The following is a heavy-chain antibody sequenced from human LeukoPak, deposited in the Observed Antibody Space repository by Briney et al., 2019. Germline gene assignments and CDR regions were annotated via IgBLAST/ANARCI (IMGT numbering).Heavy chain of an antibody. J-gene: IGHJ4*02. D-gene: IGHD3-16*01. V-gene: IGHV3-74*01. Sequence: GGSLRLSCAASGFTLTTYWMHWVRQAPGKGLVWVSRLKSDGSSTSYADSVKGRFTISRDNAKNTLYLQMNSLRAEDTAVYYCARDGGYYFDYWGQGTLVTVSS. CDR2: LKSDGSST. CDR3: ARDGGYYFDY. CDR1: GFTLTTYW.